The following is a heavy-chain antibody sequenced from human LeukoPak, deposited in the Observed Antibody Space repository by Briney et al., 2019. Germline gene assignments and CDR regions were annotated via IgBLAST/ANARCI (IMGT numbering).Heavy chain of an antibody. D-gene: IGHD6-19*01. J-gene: IGHJ4*02. V-gene: IGHV3-30*04. CDR1: GFTFSSYA. CDR2: ISYDGSNK. CDR3: ARDSGQWLVQGYFDY. Sequence: GSLRLSCAASGFTFSSYAMHWVRQAPGKGLEWVAVISYDGSNKYYADSVKGRFTISRDNSKNTLYLQMNSLRAGDTAVYYCARDSGQWLVQGYFDYWGQGTLVTVSS.